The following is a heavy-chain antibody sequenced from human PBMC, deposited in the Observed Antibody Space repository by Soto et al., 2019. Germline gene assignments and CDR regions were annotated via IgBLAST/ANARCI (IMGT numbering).Heavy chain of an antibody. V-gene: IGHV3-30*18. CDR2: ISYDGSNK. Sequence: GGSQRLSCAASGFTFSSYGMHWVRQAPGKGLEWVAVISYDGSNKYYADSVKGRFTISRDNSKNTLYLQMNSLRAEDTAVYYCAKDPGGYCSGGSCYSSLDYWGQGTLVTVSS. D-gene: IGHD2-15*01. J-gene: IGHJ4*02. CDR3: AKDPGGYCSGGSCYSSLDY. CDR1: GFTFSSYG.